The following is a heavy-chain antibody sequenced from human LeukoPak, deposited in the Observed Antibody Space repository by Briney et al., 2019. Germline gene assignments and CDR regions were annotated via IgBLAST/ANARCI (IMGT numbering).Heavy chain of an antibody. V-gene: IGHV1-2*02. CDR1: GYTFTSYG. Sequence: ASVKVSCKASGYTFTSYGISWVRQAPGQGLEWMGWINPNSGDTNYAQKFQGRVAMTRDTSISTVYMEVSRLRSDDTAVYYCARDGTFDYWGQGTLVTVSS. J-gene: IGHJ4*02. CDR2: INPNSGDT. CDR3: ARDGTFDY.